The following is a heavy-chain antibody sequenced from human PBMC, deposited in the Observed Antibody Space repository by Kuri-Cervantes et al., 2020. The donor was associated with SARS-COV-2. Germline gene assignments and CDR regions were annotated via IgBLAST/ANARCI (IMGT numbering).Heavy chain of an antibody. J-gene: IGHJ4*02. CDR1: GGSVSSGSYY. CDR3: ARDVRFLEGGLFDY. Sequence: GSLRLSCTVSGGSVSSGSYYWSWIRQPPGKGLEWIGYIYYSGSTNYNPSLKSRVTISVDTSKNQFSLKLSSVTAADTAVYYCARDVRFLEGGLFDYWGQGTLVTVSS. CDR2: IYYSGST. D-gene: IGHD3-3*01. V-gene: IGHV4-61*01.